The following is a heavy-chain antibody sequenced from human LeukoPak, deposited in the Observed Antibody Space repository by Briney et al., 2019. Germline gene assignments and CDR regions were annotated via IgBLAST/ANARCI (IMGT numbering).Heavy chain of an antibody. CDR1: GFTFSGAW. D-gene: IGHD6-19*01. J-gene: IGHJ4*02. CDR3: ASSSAVAGAY. V-gene: IGHV3-7*01. Sequence: GSLRLSCTASGFTFSGAWMTWVRQAPGKGLEWVANIREDGTEKNYVDSVKGRFTISRDNAKNSLYLQMNSLRAEDTAVYYCASSSAVAGAYWGQGTLVTVSS. CDR2: IREDGTEK.